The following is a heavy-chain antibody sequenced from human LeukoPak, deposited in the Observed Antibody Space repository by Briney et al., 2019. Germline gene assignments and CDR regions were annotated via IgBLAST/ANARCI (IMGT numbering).Heavy chain of an antibody. CDR1: GGSFSGYY. V-gene: IGHV4-34*01. CDR2: INHSGST. Sequence: SETLSLTCAVYGGSFSGYYWSWIRQPPGKGLEWIGEINHSGSTNYNPSLKSRVTISVDTSKNQFSLKLSSVTAADTAVYYCARVSPIAAAGSFDYWGQGTLVTVSS. D-gene: IGHD6-13*01. J-gene: IGHJ4*02. CDR3: ARVSPIAAAGSFDY.